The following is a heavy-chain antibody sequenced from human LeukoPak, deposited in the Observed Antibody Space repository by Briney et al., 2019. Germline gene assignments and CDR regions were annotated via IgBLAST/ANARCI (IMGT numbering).Heavy chain of an antibody. D-gene: IGHD3-10*01. Sequence: SETLSLTCTVSGGSISSYYWSWIRQPPGKGLEWIGYIYYSGSTNYNPSLKSRVTISVDTSKNHFSLQLNSVTPEDTAVYYCAREEAGTYGFQYWGQGTQVTVSS. CDR1: GGSISSYY. CDR3: AREEAGTYGFQY. J-gene: IGHJ4*02. CDR2: IYYSGST. V-gene: IGHV4-59*12.